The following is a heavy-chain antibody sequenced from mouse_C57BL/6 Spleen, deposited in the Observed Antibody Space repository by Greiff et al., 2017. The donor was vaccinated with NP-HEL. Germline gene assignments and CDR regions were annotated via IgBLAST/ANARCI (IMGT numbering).Heavy chain of an antibody. CDR3: ARWATDYFDY. CDR2: INPNNGGT. J-gene: IGHJ2*01. D-gene: IGHD3-1*01. CDR1: GYTFTDYY. V-gene: IGHV1-26*01. Sequence: VQLQQSGPELVKPGASVKISCKASGYTFTDYYMNWVKQSHGKSLEWIGDINPNNGGTSYNQKFKGKATLTVDKSSSTAYMELRSLTSEDSAVYYCARWATDYFDYWGQGTTLTVSS.